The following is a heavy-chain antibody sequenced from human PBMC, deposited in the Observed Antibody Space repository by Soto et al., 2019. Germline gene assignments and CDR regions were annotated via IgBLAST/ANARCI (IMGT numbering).Heavy chain of an antibody. V-gene: IGHV2-5*02. CDR1: GFSLSTSGVG. D-gene: IGHD2-21*02. CDR2: IYWDDDK. Sequence: QITLKESGPTLVRPTQTLTLTCTFSGFSLSTSGVGVGWIRQPPGKALEWLALIYWDDDKRYSPSLKSRLTITKDTSKNQVVLTMTTMDPVDTATYHCAHSRCGGDCLQSYSSHYNYGMDVWGQGTTVTVSS. J-gene: IGHJ6*02. CDR3: AHSRCGGDCLQSYSSHYNYGMDV.